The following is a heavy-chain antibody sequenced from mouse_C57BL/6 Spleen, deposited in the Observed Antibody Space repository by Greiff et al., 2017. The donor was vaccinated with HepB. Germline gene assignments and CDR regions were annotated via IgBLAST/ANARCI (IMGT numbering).Heavy chain of an antibody. Sequence: QVQLKQPGAELVKPGASVKLSCKASGYTFTSYWMHWVKQRPGQGLEWIGMIHPNSGSTNYNEKFKSKATLTVDKSSSTAYMQLSSLTSEDSAVYYCARQTIYYGYVWYFDVWGTGTTVTVSS. CDR2: IHPNSGST. J-gene: IGHJ1*03. CDR1: GYTFTSYW. D-gene: IGHD2-2*01. V-gene: IGHV1-64*01. CDR3: ARQTIYYGYVWYFDV.